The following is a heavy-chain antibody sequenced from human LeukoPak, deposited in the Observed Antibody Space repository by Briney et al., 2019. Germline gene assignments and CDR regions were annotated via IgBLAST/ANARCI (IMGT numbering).Heavy chain of an antibody. V-gene: IGHV3-23*01. CDR2: ISGSGGST. J-gene: IGHJ3*02. CDR3: AKGYLYCGGDCYFAPPTLDAFDI. Sequence: PGGSLKLSCAASGFSFSSYAMSWVRQAPGKGLEWVSAISGSGGSTYYADSVKGRFTISRDNSKNTLYLQMNSLRAEDTAVYYCAKGYLYCGGDCYFAPPTLDAFDIWGQGTMVTVSS. D-gene: IGHD2-21*02. CDR1: GFSFSSYA.